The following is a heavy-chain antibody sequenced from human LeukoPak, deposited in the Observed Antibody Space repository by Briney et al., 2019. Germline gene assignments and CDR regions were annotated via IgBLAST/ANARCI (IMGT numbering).Heavy chain of an antibody. CDR3: AKDSKHTYYYDSSPDPFDI. V-gene: IGHV3-23*01. CDR1: GFTFSSYA. Sequence: GGSLRLSCAASGFTFSSYAMSWVRQAPGKGLEWVSAISGSGGSTYYADSVKGRFTISRDNSKNTLYLQMNSLRAEDTAVYYCAKDSKHTYYYDSSPDPFDIWGQGTMVTVSS. J-gene: IGHJ3*02. CDR2: ISGSGGST. D-gene: IGHD3-22*01.